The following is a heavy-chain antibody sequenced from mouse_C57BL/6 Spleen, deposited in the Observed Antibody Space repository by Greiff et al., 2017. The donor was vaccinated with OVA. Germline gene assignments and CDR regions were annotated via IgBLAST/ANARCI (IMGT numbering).Heavy chain of an antibody. V-gene: IGHV1-55*01. CDR3: ARSDYGYGGGAY. J-gene: IGHJ3*01. Sequence: VQLQQSGAELVKPGASVKMSCKASGYTFTSYWITWVKQRPGQGLEWIGDIYPGSGSTNYNEKFKSKATLTVDTSSSTAYMQLSSLTSEDSAVYYCARSDYGYGGGAYWGQGTLVTVSA. CDR2: IYPGSGST. D-gene: IGHD2-2*01. CDR1: GYTFTSYW.